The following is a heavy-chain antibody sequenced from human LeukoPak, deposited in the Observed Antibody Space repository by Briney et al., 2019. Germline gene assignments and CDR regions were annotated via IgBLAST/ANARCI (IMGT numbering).Heavy chain of an antibody. V-gene: IGHV3-23*01. Sequence: GGSLRLSCAASGFTFSSYAMSWVRQAPGKGLEWVSAISGSGGSTYYADSVKGRFTISRDNPKNTLYLQMNSLRAEDTAVYYCAKDLGYCGGDCYSDYYGMDVWGQGTTVTVSS. CDR1: GFTFSSYA. CDR3: AKDLGYCGGDCYSDYYGMDV. CDR2: ISGSGGST. D-gene: IGHD2-21*02. J-gene: IGHJ6*02.